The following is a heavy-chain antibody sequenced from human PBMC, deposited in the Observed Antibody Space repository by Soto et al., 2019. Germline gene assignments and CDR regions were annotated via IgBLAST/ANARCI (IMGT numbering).Heavy chain of an antibody. CDR2: ISAYNGNT. D-gene: IGHD1-26*01. CDR3: ASPSYRARHAFDI. J-gene: IGHJ3*02. Sequence: GASVKVSCKASGYTFTSYGISWVRQAPGQGLEWMGWISAYNGNTNYARKLQGRVTMTTDTFTSTAYMELRSLRSDDTAVYYCASPSYRARHAFDIWGQGTMVTVSS. V-gene: IGHV1-18*04. CDR1: GYTFTSYG.